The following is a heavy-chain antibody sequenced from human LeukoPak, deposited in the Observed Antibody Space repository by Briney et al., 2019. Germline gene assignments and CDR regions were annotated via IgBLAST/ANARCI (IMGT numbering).Heavy chain of an antibody. CDR2: IYYSGST. CDR1: GGSISSYY. Sequence: KPSETLSLTCTVSGGSISSYYWSWIRQPPGKGLEWIGYIYYSGSTNYNPSLKSRVTISVDTSKNQFSLKLSSVTAADTAVYYCARSERGSSSDDYWGQGTLVTVSS. D-gene: IGHD6-6*01. V-gene: IGHV4-59*01. CDR3: ARSERGSSSDDY. J-gene: IGHJ4*02.